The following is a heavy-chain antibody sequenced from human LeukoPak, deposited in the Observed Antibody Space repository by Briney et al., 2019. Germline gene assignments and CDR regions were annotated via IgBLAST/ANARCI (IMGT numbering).Heavy chain of an antibody. D-gene: IGHD6-19*01. J-gene: IGHJ4*02. CDR3: ARGPGYSSGWYNTAYNY. V-gene: IGHV4-34*01. CDR2: INHSGST. CDR1: GGSFSGYY. Sequence: PSETLSLTCAVYGGSFSGYYWSWLRQPPGKGLEWIGEINHSGSTNYNPSLKSRVTISVDTSKNQFSLKLSSVTAADTAVYYCARGPGYSSGWYNTAYNYWGQGTLVTVSS.